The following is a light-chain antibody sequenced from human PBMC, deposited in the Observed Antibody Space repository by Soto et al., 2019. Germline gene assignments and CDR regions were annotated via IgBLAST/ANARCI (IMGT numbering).Light chain of an antibody. CDR1: QGISNF. V-gene: IGKV1-27*01. Sequence: DIQMTQSPSSQSASVGDRVTITCRASQGISNFLAWYQHRPGKTPKLLIYAASTLQSGVPSHFSGSGSGTDFTLTISSLQPEDVATYYCQSYNSAPWTFGQGTKVDNK. CDR2: AAS. CDR3: QSYNSAPWT. J-gene: IGKJ1*01.